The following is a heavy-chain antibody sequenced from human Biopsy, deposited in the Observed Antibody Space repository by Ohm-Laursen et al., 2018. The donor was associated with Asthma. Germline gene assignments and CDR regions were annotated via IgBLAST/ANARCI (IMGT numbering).Heavy chain of an antibody. CDR3: ARDSYSSGLYDDFES. V-gene: IGHV3-30*03. J-gene: IGHJ4*02. Sequence: SLRLSCSASGFILSNYDMHWVRQAPGKGLEWVAVLSYNGNNKYYADSVRGRFTISRDNAKNSLYLQMNSLRAEDTAVYYCARDSYSSGLYDDFESWGQGTLVTVSS. CDR2: LSYNGNNK. CDR1: GFILSNYD. D-gene: IGHD6-19*01.